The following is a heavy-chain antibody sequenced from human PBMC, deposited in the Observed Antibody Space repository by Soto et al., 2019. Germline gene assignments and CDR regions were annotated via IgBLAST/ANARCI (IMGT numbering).Heavy chain of an antibody. CDR2: IYWYDDK. CDR3: AHRPLGAVTLYFDI. J-gene: IGHJ3*02. Sequence: QITLKESGPTLVKPTQTLTLTCTFSGFSLSTSGVGVGWIRQPPGKALEWLALIYWYDDKRYSPSLKSRLTCSKDTSKNQVVLTMTNMDTVDTVTYYCAHRPLGAVTLYFDIWGQGTMVTVSA. V-gene: IGHV2-5*01. CDR1: GFSLSTSGVG. D-gene: IGHD4-17*01.